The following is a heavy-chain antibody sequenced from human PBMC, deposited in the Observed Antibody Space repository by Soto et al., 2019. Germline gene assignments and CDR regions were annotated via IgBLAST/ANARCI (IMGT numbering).Heavy chain of an antibody. CDR2: SYNHAQT. V-gene: IGHV4-39*01. Sequence: PSETLSLTCTVSGGSMSRSCYYWVWIRQAPGSDLQYIRTSYNHAQTYSPPSLTSPVTISLDTSKNQSSLSLRSVTAADTPVYFCVTAARTRPAAWFDPWGKGLLVT. CDR3: VTAARTRPAAWFDP. CDR1: GGSMSRSCYY. D-gene: IGHD6-6*01. J-gene: IGHJ5*02.